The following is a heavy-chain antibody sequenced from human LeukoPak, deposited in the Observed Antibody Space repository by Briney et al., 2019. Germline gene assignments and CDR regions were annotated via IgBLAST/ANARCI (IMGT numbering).Heavy chain of an antibody. Sequence: SVKVSCKASGGTFSSYAISWVRQAPGQGLEWMGGIIPIFGTANYAQKFQGRVTINADESTSTAYMELSSLRSEDTAVYYCARECEFREQQLVHAFDIWGQGTMVTVSS. CDR1: GGTFSSYA. D-gene: IGHD6-13*01. V-gene: IGHV1-69*13. CDR2: IIPIFGTA. CDR3: ARECEFREQQLVHAFDI. J-gene: IGHJ3*02.